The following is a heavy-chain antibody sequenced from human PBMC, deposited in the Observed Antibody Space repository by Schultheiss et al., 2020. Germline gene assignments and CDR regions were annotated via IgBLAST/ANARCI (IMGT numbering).Heavy chain of an antibody. V-gene: IGHV3-30*03. D-gene: IGHD2-15*01. CDR2: ISYDGSGK. CDR1: GFTFSSYG. CDR3: ARGGAGGSDYYYGMDV. J-gene: IGHJ6*02. Sequence: GESLKISCAASGFTFSSYGMHWVRQAPGKGLEWVAIISYDGSGKFYGNSVRGRFTISRDNSKNTLYLQMNSLRAEDTAVYYCARGGAGGSDYYYGMDVWGQGTTVTVSS.